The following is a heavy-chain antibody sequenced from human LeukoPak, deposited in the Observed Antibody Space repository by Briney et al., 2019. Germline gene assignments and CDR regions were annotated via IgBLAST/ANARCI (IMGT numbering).Heavy chain of an antibody. Sequence: GGSLRLSCAASGFTFNNYAMSWVRQAPGKGLEWVSAISDNGGDTKYADSVKGRFTISRDNSKNTLYLQMNSLRAEDTAVYYCARDRQMATITLNFDYWGQGILVTVSS. CDR1: GFTFNNYA. D-gene: IGHD5-24*01. CDR2: ISDNGGDT. V-gene: IGHV3-23*01. J-gene: IGHJ4*02. CDR3: ARDRQMATITLNFDY.